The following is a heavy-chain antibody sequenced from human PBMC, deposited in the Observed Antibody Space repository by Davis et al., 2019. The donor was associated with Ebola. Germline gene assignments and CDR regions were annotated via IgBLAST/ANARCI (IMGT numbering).Heavy chain of an antibody. CDR3: ARLKAKGWFDP. CDR1: GGSISSYY. Sequence: SETLSLTCAVYGGSISSYYWSWIRQPPGKGLEWIGYIYYSGSTNYNPSLKSRVTISVDTSKNQFSLKLSSVTAADTAVYYCARLKAKGWFDPWGQGTLVTVSS. V-gene: IGHV4-59*08. J-gene: IGHJ5*02. CDR2: IYYSGST.